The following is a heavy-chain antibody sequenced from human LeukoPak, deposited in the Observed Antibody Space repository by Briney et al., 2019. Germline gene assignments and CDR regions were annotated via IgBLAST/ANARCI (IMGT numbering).Heavy chain of an antibody. CDR1: GYTFTSYG. CDR3: ARDLGALAAAGTGASVY. CDR2: ISAYYGNT. Sequence: ASVKVSCKASGYTFTSYGISWVRQAPGQGLEWMGWISAYYGNTNYAQKLQGRVTMTTDTSTSTAYMELRSLRSDDTAVYYCARDLGALAAAGTGASVYWGQGTLVTVSS. D-gene: IGHD6-13*01. V-gene: IGHV1-18*01. J-gene: IGHJ4*02.